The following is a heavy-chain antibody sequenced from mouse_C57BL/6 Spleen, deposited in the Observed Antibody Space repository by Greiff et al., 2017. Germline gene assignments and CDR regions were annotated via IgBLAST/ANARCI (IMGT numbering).Heavy chain of an antibody. D-gene: IGHD1-1*01. CDR2: ISDGGSYT. CDR3: ARDHYYGSSRGYFDV. J-gene: IGHJ1*03. V-gene: IGHV5-4*01. Sequence: DVMLVESGGGLVKPGGSLKLSCAASGFTFSSYAMSWVRQTPEKRLEWVATISDGGSYTYYPDNVKGRFTISRDNAKNNLYLQMSHLKSEDTAMYYGARDHYYGSSRGYFDVWGTGTTVTVSS. CDR1: GFTFSSYA.